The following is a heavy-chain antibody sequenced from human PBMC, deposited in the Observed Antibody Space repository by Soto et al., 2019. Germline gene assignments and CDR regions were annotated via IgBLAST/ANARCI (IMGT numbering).Heavy chain of an antibody. CDR2: ITVTDGRR. D-gene: IGHD2-15*01. Sequence: EGQLLESGGGLVRPGGSLTLSCAGSGFTFSRYAMTWVRQAPGKGLEWVSSITVTDGRRKYADSVKGRFTISTDTHKNIVYLQMNSLRAEDTALYYCATESMHVVVVGSTRDHYCGMDVWGQGTTVIVS. CDR3: ATESMHVVVVGSTRDHYCGMDV. J-gene: IGHJ6*02. V-gene: IGHV3-23*01. CDR1: GFTFSRYA.